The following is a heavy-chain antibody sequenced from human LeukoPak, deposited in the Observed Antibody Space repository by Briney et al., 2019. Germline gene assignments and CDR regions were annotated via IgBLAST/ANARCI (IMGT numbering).Heavy chain of an antibody. CDR2: IYTSGRT. J-gene: IGHJ5*02. D-gene: IGHD2-15*01. Sequence: PSQTLSLTCTVSGGSISSGSYYWSWIRQPAGKGLEWIGRIYTSGRTNYNPSLKSRVTISVDTSKNQFSLKLSSVTAADTAVYYCARMGCSGGSCYPLPIVNWFDPWGQGTLVTVSS. V-gene: IGHV4-61*02. CDR3: ARMGCSGGSCYPLPIVNWFDP. CDR1: GGSISSGSYY.